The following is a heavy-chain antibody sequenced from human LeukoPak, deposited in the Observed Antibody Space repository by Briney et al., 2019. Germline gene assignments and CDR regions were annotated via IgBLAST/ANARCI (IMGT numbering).Heavy chain of an antibody. V-gene: IGHV3-9*01. D-gene: IGHD3-10*01. CDR1: GFTFDDYA. J-gene: IGHJ4*02. CDR3: AKGGSYYVANFDY. Sequence: GRSLRLSCAASGFTFDDYAMHWVRQAPGKGLEWVSGISWNSGSIGYADSVKGRFTISRDNAKNSLYLQMNSLGAVDTALYYCAKGGSYYVANFDYWGQGTLVTVSS. CDR2: ISWNSGSI.